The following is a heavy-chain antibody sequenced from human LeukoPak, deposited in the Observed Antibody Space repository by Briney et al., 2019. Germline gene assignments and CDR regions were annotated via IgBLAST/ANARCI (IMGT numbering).Heavy chain of an antibody. J-gene: IGHJ4*02. V-gene: IGHV3-23*01. D-gene: IGHD6-19*01. CDR1: GFTFSSYA. Sequence: PGGSLRLSCAASGFTFSSYAMSWVRQAPGKGLEWVSAISGSGGSTYYADSVKGRFTISRDNSKNTLYLQMNSLRAEDTAVYYCAGGYSSGWYYFDYWGQGTLVTVSS. CDR3: AGGYSSGWYYFDY. CDR2: ISGSGGST.